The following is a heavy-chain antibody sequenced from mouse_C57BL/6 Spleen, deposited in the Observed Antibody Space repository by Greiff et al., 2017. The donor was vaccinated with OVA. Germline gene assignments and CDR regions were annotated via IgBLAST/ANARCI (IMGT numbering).Heavy chain of an antibody. J-gene: IGHJ2*01. CDR2: INPNNGGT. V-gene: IGHV1-26*01. CDR1: GYTFTDYY. Sequence: EVQLQQSGPELVKPGASVKISCKASGYTFTDYYMNWVKQSHGKSLEWIGDINPNNGGTSYNQKFKGKATLTVDKSSSTAYMELRSLTSEDSAVYYGASWGLLLYFDYWGQGTTLTVSS. D-gene: IGHD2-3*01. CDR3: ASWGLLLYFDY.